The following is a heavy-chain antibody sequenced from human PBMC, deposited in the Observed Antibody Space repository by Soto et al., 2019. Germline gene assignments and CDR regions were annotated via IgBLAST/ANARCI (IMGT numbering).Heavy chain of an antibody. J-gene: IGHJ4*02. V-gene: IGHV1-69*06. CDR1: GGTFSSYA. D-gene: IGHD2-15*01. CDR2: IIPIFGTA. CDR3: ARTARGYCSGGSCYGGDY. Sequence: QVQLVQSGAEVKKPGSSVKVSCKASGGTFSSYAISWVRQAPGQGLEWMGGIIPIFGTANYAQKFQGRVTITADKATSTAYMEISNLRSEDTAVYYCARTARGYCSGGSCYGGDYWGQGTLITVSS.